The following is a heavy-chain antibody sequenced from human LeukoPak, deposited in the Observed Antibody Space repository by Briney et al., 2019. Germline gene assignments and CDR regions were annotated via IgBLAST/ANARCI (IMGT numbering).Heavy chain of an antibody. J-gene: IGHJ5*02. D-gene: IGHD2-2*02. V-gene: IGHV4-34*01. Sequence: SETLSLTCAVYGGSFSGYYWSWLRQPPGKGLEWIGEINHSGSTNYNPSLKSRVTISVDTSKNQFSLKLSSVTAADTAVYYCARAHCSSTSCYKGGWFDPWGQGTLVTVSS. CDR3: ARAHCSSTSCYKGGWFDP. CDR2: INHSGST. CDR1: GGSFSGYY.